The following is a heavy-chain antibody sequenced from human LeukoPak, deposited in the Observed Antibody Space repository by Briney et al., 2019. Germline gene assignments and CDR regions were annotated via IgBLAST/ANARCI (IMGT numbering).Heavy chain of an antibody. J-gene: IGHJ4*02. Sequence: GASVKVSCKASGGTFSSYAISWVRQAPGQGLEWMGRIIPILGIANYAQKFQGRVTITADKSTSTAYMELSSLRSEDTAVYYCARGVVPAANDYWGQGTLVTVSS. V-gene: IGHV1-69*04. CDR1: GGTFSSYA. CDR2: IIPILGIA. D-gene: IGHD2-2*01. CDR3: ARGVVPAANDY.